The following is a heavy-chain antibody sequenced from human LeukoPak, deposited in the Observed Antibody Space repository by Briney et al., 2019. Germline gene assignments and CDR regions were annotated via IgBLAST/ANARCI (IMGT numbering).Heavy chain of an antibody. Sequence: SETLSLTCTVSGDSVSGYFWSWIRQPPGKGLEWIGDIYTSGSTNYNPSLKSRVTISIDTSKNQFSLKLSSVTAADTAVYYCASLHQHGYYFDYWGQGTLVTVSS. CDR3: ASLHQHGYYFDY. V-gene: IGHV4-4*09. J-gene: IGHJ4*02. CDR1: GDSVSGYF. CDR2: IYTSGST.